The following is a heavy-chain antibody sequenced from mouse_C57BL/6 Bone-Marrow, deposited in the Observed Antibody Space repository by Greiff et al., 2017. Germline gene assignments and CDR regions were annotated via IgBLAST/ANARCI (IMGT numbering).Heavy chain of an antibody. CDR1: GFSFSDYG. J-gene: IGHJ3*01. V-gene: IGHV5-17*01. CDR3: ARGVYCDYEGGFAY. D-gene: IGHD2-4*01. CDR2: ISSGSSTI. Sequence: EVKVVESGGGLVKPGGSLTLSCAASGFSFSDYGMHWVRQAPEKGLEWVAYISSGSSTIYYADTVKGRFTISRDNAKNTLFLRMTSLRSEDTAMYYCARGVYCDYEGGFAYWGQGTLVTVAA.